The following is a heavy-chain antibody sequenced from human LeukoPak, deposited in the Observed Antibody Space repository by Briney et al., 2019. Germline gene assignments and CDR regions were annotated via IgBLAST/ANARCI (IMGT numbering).Heavy chain of an antibody. CDR3: ASLDYYDSSGYYYGYFDL. Sequence: GGSLRLSCAASGFTFSSYEMNWVRQAPGKGLEWVSYISSSGSAIYYADSVKGRFTISRDNAKNSLYLQMNSLRAEDTAVYYCASLDYYDSSGYYYGYFDLWGRGTLVTVSS. J-gene: IGHJ2*01. CDR2: ISSSGSAI. D-gene: IGHD3-22*01. V-gene: IGHV3-48*03. CDR1: GFTFSSYE.